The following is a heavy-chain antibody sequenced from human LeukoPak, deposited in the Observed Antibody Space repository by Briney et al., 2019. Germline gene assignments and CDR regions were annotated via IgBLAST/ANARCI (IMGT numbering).Heavy chain of an antibody. D-gene: IGHD1-26*01. J-gene: IGHJ4*02. V-gene: IGHV3-23*01. CDR1: GFTFCSYA. Sequence: GGSLRLSCAASGFTFCSYAMSWVRQAPGKGLEWVSAISGSGGSTYYADSVKGRFTISRDNSKNTLYLQMNSLRADDTSLYFCAKDVRGARDYWGQGTLVTVSS. CDR3: AKDVRGARDY. CDR2: ISGSGGST.